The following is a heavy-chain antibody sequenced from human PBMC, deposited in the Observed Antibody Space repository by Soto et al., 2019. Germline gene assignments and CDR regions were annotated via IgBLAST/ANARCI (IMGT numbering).Heavy chain of an antibody. CDR2: IIPIFGTA. CDR1: GGTFSSYA. V-gene: IGHV1-69*01. Sequence: QVQLVQSGAEVKKPGSSVKVSCKASGGTFSSYAISWVRQAPGQGLEWMGGIIPIFGTANYAQKFQGRVTITADESTSTAYMELSSLRSEDTAVYYCARDWVAAATYYYYGIDVWGQGTTVTVSS. J-gene: IGHJ6*02. CDR3: ARDWVAAATYYYYGIDV. D-gene: IGHD6-13*01.